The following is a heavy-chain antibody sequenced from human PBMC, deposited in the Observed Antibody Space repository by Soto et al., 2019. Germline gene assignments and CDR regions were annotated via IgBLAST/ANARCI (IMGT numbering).Heavy chain of an antibody. CDR3: ARSPLWFGKTHYGMDV. Sequence: VASVKVSCKASGYAFSSYCISWVRQAPGQGLEWMGWISAYNGNSNYAQKFQGRVTMTTDTSTNTAYMELRSLRSDDTAVYYCARSPLWFGKTHYGMDVWGQGTTVTVSS. CDR2: ISAYNGNS. CDR1: GYAFSSYC. D-gene: IGHD3-10*01. V-gene: IGHV1-18*04. J-gene: IGHJ6*02.